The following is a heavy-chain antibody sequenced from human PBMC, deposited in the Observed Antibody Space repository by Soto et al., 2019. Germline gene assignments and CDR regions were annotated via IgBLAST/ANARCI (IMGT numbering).Heavy chain of an antibody. V-gene: IGHV3-7*03. CDR3: ARRSSGRLTTAWAPLDW. CDR2: IKQDGSEK. J-gene: IGHJ4*02. Sequence: ESGGGLVQPGESLRVSCAASGFTFRTYWMTWVRQAPGKGLEWVANIKQDGSEKFYVGSVRGRFTISRDNAKNSMYLQMNSLRADDTAVYYCARRSSGRLTTAWAPLDWWGQGTLVTVSS. D-gene: IGHD2-15*01. CDR1: GFTFRTYW.